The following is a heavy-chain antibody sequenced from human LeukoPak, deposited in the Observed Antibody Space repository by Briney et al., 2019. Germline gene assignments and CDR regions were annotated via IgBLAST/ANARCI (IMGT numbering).Heavy chain of an antibody. J-gene: IGHJ4*02. CDR2: SRIKAVGYIT. V-gene: IGHV3-72*01. CDR1: GFIFSDHY. CDR3: VRGHNSFDY. D-gene: IGHD1-1*01. Sequence: PGGSLRLSCAVSGFIFSDHYMDWVRQAPGKGLEWVARSRIKAVGYITQYAASVQDRFTISRDESKDSLYLQMNSLKTEDTAVYYCVRGHNSFDYWGQGTLVTVFS.